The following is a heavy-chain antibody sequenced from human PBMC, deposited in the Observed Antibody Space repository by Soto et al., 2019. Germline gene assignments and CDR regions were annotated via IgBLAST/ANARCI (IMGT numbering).Heavy chain of an antibody. CDR2: IYYNEHT. CDR3: VRHPDIVGQCTFDSCHGAHNFGVDV. Sequence: TETLSLTCTASGGSIYSGVYEWDWIRQTPTKGLDWFGRIYYNEHTHYSASLKSRVTITIDTSKNLFSLKLSSVTAADTAVYYCVRHPDIVGQCTFDSCHGAHNFGVDVWGQGTTVTVSS. CDR1: GGSIYSGVYE. J-gene: IGHJ6*02. D-gene: IGHD2-2*01. V-gene: IGHV4-39*01.